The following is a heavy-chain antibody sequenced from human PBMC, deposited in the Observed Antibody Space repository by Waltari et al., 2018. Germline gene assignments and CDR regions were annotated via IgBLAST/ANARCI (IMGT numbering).Heavy chain of an antibody. D-gene: IGHD1-26*01. CDR2: INHSGST. V-gene: IGHV4-34*01. CDR3: ARGLDGYSGSDYGRVFGDY. Sequence: AGLLKPSETLSLTCAVYGGSFSGYYWSWILQPPGKWLEWIGEINHSGSTNYNPSLKSRGTISVDTSKNQFSLKLRSVTAADTAVYYCARGLDGYSGSDYGRVFGDYWGQGNLVTVSS. CDR1: GGSFSGYY. J-gene: IGHJ4*02.